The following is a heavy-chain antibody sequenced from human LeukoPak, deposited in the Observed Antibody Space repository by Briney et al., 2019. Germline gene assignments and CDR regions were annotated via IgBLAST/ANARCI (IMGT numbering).Heavy chain of an antibody. J-gene: IGHJ4*02. CDR3: ASIDYGDY. D-gene: IGHD2-15*01. V-gene: IGHV1-3*01. CDR1: GYTFTSYA. Sequence: ASVKVSCKGSGYTFTSYAMHWVRQAPGQRLEWMGWVNAGNGNAKYLQKFQGRVTFTRDTSESTAYMELSSLRSEDTAVYYCASIDYGDYWGQGTLVTVSS. CDR2: VNAGNGNA.